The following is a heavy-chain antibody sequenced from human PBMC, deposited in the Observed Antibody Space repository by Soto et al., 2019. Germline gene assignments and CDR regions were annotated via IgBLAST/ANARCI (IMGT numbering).Heavy chain of an antibody. CDR2: ISYDGSNK. D-gene: IGHD2-8*01. J-gene: IGHJ4*02. CDR3: AKDPSIVLMVYAIPGGFDY. Sequence: QVQLVESGGGVVQPGRSLRLSCAASGFTFSSYGMHWVRQAPGKGLEWVAVISYDGSNKYYADSVKGRFTISRDNSKNSLYLQMNSLRAEDTAVYYCAKDPSIVLMVYAIPGGFDYWGQGTLVTVSS. CDR1: GFTFSSYG. V-gene: IGHV3-30*18.